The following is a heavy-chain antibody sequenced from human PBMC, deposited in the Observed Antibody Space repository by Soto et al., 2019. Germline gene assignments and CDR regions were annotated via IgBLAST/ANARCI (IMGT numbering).Heavy chain of an antibody. CDR1: GFSLSTSGVG. V-gene: IGHV2-5*02. D-gene: IGHD6-13*01. J-gene: IGHJ5*02. CDR3: ARARGAAAGTGWFDP. Sequence: QITLKESGPTLVKPTQTLTLTCTFSGFSLSTSGVGVGWIRQPPGKALEWLALIYWDDNKRYSPSLKSRLTITKDPSKNQVVLTMTDMDPVDTATYYCARARGAAAGTGWFDPWGQGTLVTVSS. CDR2: IYWDDNK.